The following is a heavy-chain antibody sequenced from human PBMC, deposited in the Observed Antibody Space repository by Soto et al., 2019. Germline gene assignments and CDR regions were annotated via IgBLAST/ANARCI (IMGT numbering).Heavy chain of an antibody. CDR3: TTVQYDSSGYYPAPYYYYYYCMDV. CDR1: GFTFSNAW. V-gene: IGHV3-15*07. J-gene: IGHJ6*02. D-gene: IGHD3-22*01. CDR2: TKSKTDGGTT. Sequence: PGGSLRLSCAASGFTFSNAWMNWVRQAPGKGQEWVGRTKSKTDGGTTDYAAPVKGRFTISRDDSKNTLYLQMNSLKTEDTAVYYCTTVQYDSSGYYPAPYYYYYYCMDVWGQGTTVTVSS.